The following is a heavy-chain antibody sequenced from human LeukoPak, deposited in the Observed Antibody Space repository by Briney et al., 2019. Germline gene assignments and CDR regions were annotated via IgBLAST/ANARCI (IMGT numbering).Heavy chain of an antibody. CDR3: AKDRGYSSSWYSDY. V-gene: IGHV3-7*01. Sequence: TGGSLRLSCAASGFTFSSYWMSWVRQAPGKGLEWVANIKKDGSEKQYVDSVKGRFTISRDNAKNSLYLQMNSLGAEDTAVYYCAKDRGYSSSWYSDYWGQGTLVTVSS. J-gene: IGHJ4*02. D-gene: IGHD6-13*01. CDR1: GFTFSSYW. CDR2: IKKDGSEK.